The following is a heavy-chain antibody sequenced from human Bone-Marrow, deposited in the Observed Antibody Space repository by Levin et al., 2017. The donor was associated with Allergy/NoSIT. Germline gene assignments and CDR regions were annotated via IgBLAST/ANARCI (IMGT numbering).Heavy chain of an antibody. V-gene: IGHV3-30*18. CDR3: AKISSFGEQRFDY. CDR1: GFTFSSYG. Sequence: GGSLRLSCAASGFTFSSYGMHWVRQAPGKGLEWVAVISYDGSNKYYADSVKGRFTISRDNSKNTLYLQMNSLRAEDTAVYYCAKISSFGEQRFDYWGQGTLVTVSS. J-gene: IGHJ4*02. D-gene: IGHD3-10*01. CDR2: ISYDGSNK.